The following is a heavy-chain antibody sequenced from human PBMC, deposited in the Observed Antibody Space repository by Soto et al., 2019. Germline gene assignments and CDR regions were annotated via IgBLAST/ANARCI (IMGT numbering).Heavy chain of an antibody. V-gene: IGHV4-59*01. CDR1: GASISSYY. CDR2: IYYSGST. J-gene: IGHJ5*02. D-gene: IGHD1-20*01. Sequence: SETLSLTCTVSGASISSYYWGWIRQPPGKGLEWIGYIYYSGSTNYNPSLKSRVTISVDKSKNQFSLKLSSVTAADTAVYYCARGRIIGTSWFDPWGQGTLVTVSS. CDR3: ARGRIIGTSWFDP.